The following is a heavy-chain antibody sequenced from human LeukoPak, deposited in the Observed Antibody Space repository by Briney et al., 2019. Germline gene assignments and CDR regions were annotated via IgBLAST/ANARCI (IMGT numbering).Heavy chain of an antibody. CDR2: IIPIFGTA. V-gene: IGHV1-69*13. J-gene: IGHJ4*02. D-gene: IGHD6-13*01. CDR1: GGTFSSYA. CDR3: ARGGVWSSSWYVHFDY. Sequence: SVKVSCTASGGTFSSYAISWVRQAPGQGLEWMGGIIPIFGTADYAQKFQGRVTITADESTSTGYMELSSLRSEDTAVYYCARGGVWSSSWYVHFDYWGQGTLVTVSS.